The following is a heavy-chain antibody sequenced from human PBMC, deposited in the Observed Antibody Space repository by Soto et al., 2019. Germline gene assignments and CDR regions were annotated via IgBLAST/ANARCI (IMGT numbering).Heavy chain of an antibody. V-gene: IGHV1-3*01. Sequence: QAQLVQSGAEVKKPGASVKVSCKASGYTFSSNVIHWVRQAPGQRLEWMGCINAGNGKTEYSQKFQGRVSITRDTSASTGYMELSSLRSEDTAVYYCASEIVLTPVADHFYYYGMDVWGQGTTVTVFS. CDR3: ASEIVLTPVADHFYYYGMDV. CDR1: GYTFSSNV. J-gene: IGHJ6*02. D-gene: IGHD2-2*01. CDR2: INAGNGKT.